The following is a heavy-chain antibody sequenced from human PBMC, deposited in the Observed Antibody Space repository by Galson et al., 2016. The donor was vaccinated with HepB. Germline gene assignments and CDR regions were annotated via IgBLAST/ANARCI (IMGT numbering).Heavy chain of an antibody. D-gene: IGHD6-19*01. CDR2: IKQDGSEK. V-gene: IGHV3-7*01. CDR3: AREDPNVAVAALDY. CDR1: GLTFSDYW. J-gene: IGHJ4*02. Sequence: SLRLSCAVSGLTFSDYWMSWVRQAPGKGLEWVANIKQDGSEKYYVDSVKGRFTISRDNAKNTLYLQMNSLRAEDTAVYYCAREDPNVAVAALDYWGQGTLVIVSS.